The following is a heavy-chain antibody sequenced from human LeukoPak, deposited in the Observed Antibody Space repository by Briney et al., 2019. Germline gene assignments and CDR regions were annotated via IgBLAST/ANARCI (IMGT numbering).Heavy chain of an antibody. J-gene: IGHJ4*02. CDR1: GYTFTGYY. Sequence: ASVKVSCKASGYTFTGYYMHWVRQAPGQGLEWMGWINPNSGNTNYAQKFQGRVTMTTDTSTSTAYMELRSLRSDDTAVYYCARAYSSSWHLFVYWGQGTLVTVSS. V-gene: IGHV1-2*02. CDR3: ARAYSSSWHLFVY. CDR2: INPNSGNT. D-gene: IGHD6-13*01.